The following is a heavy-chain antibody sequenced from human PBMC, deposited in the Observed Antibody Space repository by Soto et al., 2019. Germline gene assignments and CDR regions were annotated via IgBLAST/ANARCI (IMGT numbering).Heavy chain of an antibody. J-gene: IGHJ6*02. D-gene: IGHD3-9*01. Sequence: SETLSLTCAVSGGSISSGGYSWSWIRQPPGKGLEWIGYIYHSGSTYYNPSLKSRVTISVDRSKNQFSLKLSSVTAADTAVYYCARTDILTVYGRMDVWGQGTTVTVSS. CDR1: GGSISSGGYS. V-gene: IGHV4-30-2*01. CDR2: IYHSGST. CDR3: ARTDILTVYGRMDV.